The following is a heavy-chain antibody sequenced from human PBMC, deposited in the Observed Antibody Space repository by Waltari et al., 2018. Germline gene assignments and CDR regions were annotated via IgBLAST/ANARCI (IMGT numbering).Heavy chain of an antibody. Sequence: EVQLVQSGAEVKKPGESLKISCKGSGYSFTSYWIGWVRQMPGKGLEWMGVIYPVNSDTGYSPSFQGQGTSSADKSISTAYLQGSSLKASDTAMYYCARLPLGDESILDYWGQGTLVTVSS. D-gene: IGHD3-10*01. CDR2: IYPVNSDT. CDR1: GYSFTSYW. J-gene: IGHJ4*02. V-gene: IGHV5-51*03. CDR3: ARLPLGDESILDY.